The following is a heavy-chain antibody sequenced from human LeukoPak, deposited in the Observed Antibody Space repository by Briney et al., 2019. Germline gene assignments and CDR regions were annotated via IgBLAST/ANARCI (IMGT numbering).Heavy chain of an antibody. D-gene: IGHD3-22*01. CDR1: GYTFTSHH. V-gene: IGHV1-46*01. CDR2: INPSGGST. Sequence: ASVKVSCKASGYTFTSHHMHWVRQTPGQGLDWMGIINPSGGSTSYAQKFQGRVTMTRDTSTSTVYMELSSLRSEDTAVYYCARTLNYDSSGFDYWGQGTLVTVSS. CDR3: ARTLNYDSSGFDY. J-gene: IGHJ4*02.